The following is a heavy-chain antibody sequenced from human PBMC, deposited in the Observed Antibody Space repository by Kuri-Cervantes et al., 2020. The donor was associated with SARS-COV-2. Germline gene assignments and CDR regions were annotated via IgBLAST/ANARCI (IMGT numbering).Heavy chain of an antibody. CDR2: IRQDGSQK. Sequence: GGSLRLSCAASGFTFSRYWMSWVRQAPGKGLEWVANIRQDGSQKLYVDSVKGRFTISRDNANNKIYLQMNSLRAEDTAVYYCARLGYCNSSSCNRGDYYYYYMDVWGNGSTVTVSS. CDR3: ARLGYCNSSSCNRGDYYYYYMDV. CDR1: GFTFSRYW. D-gene: IGHD2-2*03. J-gene: IGHJ6*03. V-gene: IGHV3-7*01.